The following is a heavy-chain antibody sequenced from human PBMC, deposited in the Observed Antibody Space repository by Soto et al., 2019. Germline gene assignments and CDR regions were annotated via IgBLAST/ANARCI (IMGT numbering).Heavy chain of an antibody. CDR2: ISHDGSNK. Sequence: QVQLVESGGGVVQPGRSRRLSCTASRSTVSSYDMHWVRQAPGKGLEWVPVISHDGSNKYYADSVKGRFTISRDNSKNTLYLQMNSLRAEDTAVYYCAKDDNYDYVWGTYRSLYFDYWGRGTLVTVSS. V-gene: IGHV3-30*18. D-gene: IGHD3-16*02. CDR3: AKDDNYDYVWGTYRSLYFDY. J-gene: IGHJ4*02. CDR1: RSTVSSYD.